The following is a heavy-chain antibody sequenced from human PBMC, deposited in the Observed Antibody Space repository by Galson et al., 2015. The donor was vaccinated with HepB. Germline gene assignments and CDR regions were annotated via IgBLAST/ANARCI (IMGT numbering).Heavy chain of an antibody. J-gene: IGHJ1*01. Sequence: SLRLSCAASGLTKYGTTWVRQAPGKGLELVSTISGNDGTTYYADSVKGRFTISRNNSKNTLYLQMNSLGVEDTAIYYCAKTTGRFSADFFWGQGTLVTVSS. V-gene: IGHV3-23*01. CDR3: AKTTGRFSADFF. CDR2: ISGNDGTT. CDR1: GLTKYG. D-gene: IGHD2-8*02.